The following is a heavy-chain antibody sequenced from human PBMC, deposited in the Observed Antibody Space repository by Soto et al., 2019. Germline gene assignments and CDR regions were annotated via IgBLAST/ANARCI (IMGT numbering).Heavy chain of an antibody. V-gene: IGHV4-61*01. Sequence: PSETLSLTCTVSDASGSSSRHSWSWIRQPPGKGLEWIGNFSFSGSTSYNPSLKGRVTISADTSKNQFSLNLSPVTPADTAVYYCACSSFSSDNFFRNLDSWGQGTLVTVSS. J-gene: IGHJ4*02. CDR2: FSFSGST. CDR1: DASGSSSRHS. CDR3: ACSSFSSDNFFRNLDS. D-gene: IGHD2-15*01.